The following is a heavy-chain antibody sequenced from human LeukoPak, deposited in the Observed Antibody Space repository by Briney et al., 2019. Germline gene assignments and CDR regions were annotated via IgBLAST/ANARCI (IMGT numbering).Heavy chain of an antibody. CDR2: IYPGDSDT. J-gene: IGHJ5*02. CDR1: GYSLTSYW. Sequence: GESLKISCKGSGYSLTSYWIGWVRQMPGKGLEWMGIIYPGDSDTRYSPSFQGQVTISADRSISTAHLQWSSLKASDTAMYYCALYSSGYWFDPWGQGTLVTVSS. CDR3: ALYSSGYWFDP. D-gene: IGHD3-22*01. V-gene: IGHV5-51*01.